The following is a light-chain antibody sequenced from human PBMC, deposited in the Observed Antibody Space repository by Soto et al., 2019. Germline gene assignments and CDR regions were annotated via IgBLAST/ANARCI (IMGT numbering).Light chain of an antibody. V-gene: IGKV3-15*01. J-gene: IGKJ1*01. CDR1: QSVRSN. CDR3: QQYDNWPSAT. Sequence: EIVMTQSPATLSVSPGDRATLSCRASQSVRSNLAWYQQNPGHAPRLLIYGASTRDTGIPARFSGSGSGTEFTLTISSLQSEDFAVYYCQQYDNWPSATFGQGTKVEIK. CDR2: GAS.